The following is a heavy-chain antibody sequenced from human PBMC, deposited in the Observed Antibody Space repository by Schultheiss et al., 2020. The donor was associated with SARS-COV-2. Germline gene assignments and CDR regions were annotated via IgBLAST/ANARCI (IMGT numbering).Heavy chain of an antibody. D-gene: IGHD3-22*01. J-gene: IGHJ5*02. V-gene: IGHV5-51*01. CDR2: IYPGDSDT. CDR1: GYSFTSYW. CDR3: ARGLYDSSGYSDLYAFDP. Sequence: GESLKISCKGSGYSFTSYWIAWVRQMPGKGLEWMGIIYPGDSDTRYSPSFQGQVTISADKSISTAYLQWSSLKASDTAMYYCARGLYDSSGYSDLYAFDPWGQGTLVTVSS.